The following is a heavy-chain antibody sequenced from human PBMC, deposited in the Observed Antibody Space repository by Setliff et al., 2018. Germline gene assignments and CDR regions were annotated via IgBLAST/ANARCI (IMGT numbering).Heavy chain of an antibody. CDR3: ATVRDAVVAARKTNDAFDI. V-gene: IGHV1-69-2*01. J-gene: IGHJ3*02. CDR1: GYTFTDYY. D-gene: IGHD2-15*01. CDR2: VDPEDGET. Sequence: ASVKVSCKASGYTFTDYYMHWVQQAPGKGLEWMGRVDPEDGETIYAEKFQGGVTITADTSTDTAYMELSSLRSEDTAVYYCATVRDAVVAARKTNDAFDIWGQGTMGTV.